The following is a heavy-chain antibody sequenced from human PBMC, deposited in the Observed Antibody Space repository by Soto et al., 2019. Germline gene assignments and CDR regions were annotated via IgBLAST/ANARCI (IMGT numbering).Heavy chain of an antibody. CDR3: ARELSSSWYVHGFDY. CDR1: GGSFSGYY. V-gene: IGHV4-34*01. CDR2: IDHSGST. Sequence: SETLSLTCAVYGGSFSGYYWSWIRQPPGKGLEWIGEIDHSGSTNYNPSLKSRVTISVDTSKNQFSLKLSSVTAADTAVYYCARELSSSWYVHGFDYWGQGTLVTVSS. J-gene: IGHJ4*02. D-gene: IGHD6-13*01.